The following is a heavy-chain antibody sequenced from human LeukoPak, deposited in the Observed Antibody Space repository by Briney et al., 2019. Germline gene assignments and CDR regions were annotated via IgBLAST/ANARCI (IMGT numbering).Heavy chain of an antibody. CDR2: TSSSSSYI. CDR3: ARADTSDILTGYSDY. Sequence: SGGSLRISCTASGFTFNSYSMNWVRQAPGKGLEWVSSTSSSSSYIYYADSVKGRFTISRDNAKKSLYLQMNRLRAEDTAVYFCARADTSDILTGYSDYWGQGTLVTVSS. D-gene: IGHD3-9*01. V-gene: IGHV3-21*01. J-gene: IGHJ4*02. CDR1: GFTFNSYS.